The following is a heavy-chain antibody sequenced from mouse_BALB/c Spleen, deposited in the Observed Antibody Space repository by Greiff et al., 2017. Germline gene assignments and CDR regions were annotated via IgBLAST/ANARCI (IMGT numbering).Heavy chain of an antibody. CDR3: ARKVPRGGNFDY. V-gene: IGHV5-9-4*01. J-gene: IGHJ2*01. CDR2: ISSGGSYT. CDR1: GFTFSSYA. Sequence: EVQRVESGGGLVKPGGSLKLSCAASGFTFSSYAMSWVRQSPEKRLEWVAEISSGGSYTYYPDTVTGRFTISRDNAKNTLYLEMSSLRSEDTAMYYCARKVPRGGNFDYWGQGTTLTVSS. D-gene: IGHD2-14*01.